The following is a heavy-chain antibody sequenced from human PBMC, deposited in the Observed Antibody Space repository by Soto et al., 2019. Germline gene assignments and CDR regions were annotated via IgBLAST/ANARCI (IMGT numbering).Heavy chain of an antibody. CDR2: MYNSERT. CDR3: AREPLAHSYFDL. V-gene: IGHV4-4*07. CDR1: VGSIIGSY. J-gene: IGHJ4*02. Sequence: SETLSLNGTVSVGSIIGSYWSWIRQPAGKGLEWIGRMYNSERTNYNPSLKSRVTMSMDTSKNQFSLKLTSVTAADTAVYFCAREPLAHSYFDLWGQGTLVTVSS.